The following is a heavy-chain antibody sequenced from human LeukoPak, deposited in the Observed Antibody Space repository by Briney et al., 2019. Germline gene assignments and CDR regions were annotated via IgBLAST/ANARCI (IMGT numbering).Heavy chain of an antibody. V-gene: IGHV3-11*01. CDR2: ITNGGSTI. J-gene: IGHJ6*02. CDR1: GFTFSDYN. D-gene: IGHD3-9*01. Sequence: PGGSLRLSCAASGFTFSDYNMNWVRRAPGKGLEWVSNITNGGSTIHHADSVKGRFTISRDNAKKTLYLQMNSLRAEDTAVYYCARSIGLTGGGVDVWGQGTTVTVSS. CDR3: ARSIGLTGGGVDV.